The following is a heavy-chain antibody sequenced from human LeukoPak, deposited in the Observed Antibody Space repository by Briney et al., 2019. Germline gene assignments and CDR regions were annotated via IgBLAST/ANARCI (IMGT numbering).Heavy chain of an antibody. J-gene: IGHJ4*02. V-gene: IGHV4-4*02. Sequence: SETLSLTCGVSGGSITSTNWWSWVRQPPGQGLEWIGEISLTGRTNYNPSLIGRVIMSLDESRNQLSLTLTSVAAADTAMYYCTRESGPYCPFGYWGQGTLVVVPS. CDR3: TRESGPYCPFGY. CDR2: ISLTGRT. D-gene: IGHD1-26*01. CDR1: GGSITSTNW.